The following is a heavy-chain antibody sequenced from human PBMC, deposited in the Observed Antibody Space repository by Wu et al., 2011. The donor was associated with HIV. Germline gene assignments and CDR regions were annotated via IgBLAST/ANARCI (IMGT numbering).Heavy chain of an antibody. Sequence: QVQLVQSWAEVKKPGSSVKVSCKASGGAFSSYGISWVRQAPGQGLEWMGRIIPFLGTNTYAQNFQGRLTITADKDMTTAYMELSSLTSEDTALYFCTTTYCSGGKCYLNYTFDIWVKGQWLSSLQ. CDR2: IIPFLGTN. CDR3: TTTYCSGGKCYLNYTFDI. J-gene: IGHJ3*02. CDR1: GGAFSSYG. D-gene: IGHD2-15*01. V-gene: IGHV1-69*04.